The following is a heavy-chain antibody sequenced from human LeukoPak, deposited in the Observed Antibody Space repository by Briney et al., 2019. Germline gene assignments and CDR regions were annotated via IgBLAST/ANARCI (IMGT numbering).Heavy chain of an antibody. CDR1: GFTFSSYA. V-gene: IGHV3-30-3*01. D-gene: IGHD3-10*01. J-gene: IGHJ4*02. Sequence: GRSLRLSCAASGFTFSSYAMHWVRQAPGKGLEWVAVISYDGSNKYYADSVKGRFTISRDNSKNTLYLQMSSLRAEDTAAYYCAPGKYGSGSYYNWGQGTLVTVSS. CDR3: APGKYGSGSYYN. CDR2: ISYDGSNK.